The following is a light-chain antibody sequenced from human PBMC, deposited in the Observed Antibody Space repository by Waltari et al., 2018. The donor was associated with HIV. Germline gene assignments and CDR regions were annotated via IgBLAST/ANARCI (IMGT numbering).Light chain of an antibody. CDR2: DVS. V-gene: IGLV2-14*03. Sequence: QSALTQPASVSGSPGQSITIPCTGTSSDVLAYHYVSWYQQHPGKDPKLMIYDVSNRPSGISNRFSGSKSANTASLTISGLQAEDESDYYCSSYKSSSTWVFGGGTKLTVL. CDR3: SSYKSSSTWV. CDR1: SSDVLAYHY. J-gene: IGLJ3*02.